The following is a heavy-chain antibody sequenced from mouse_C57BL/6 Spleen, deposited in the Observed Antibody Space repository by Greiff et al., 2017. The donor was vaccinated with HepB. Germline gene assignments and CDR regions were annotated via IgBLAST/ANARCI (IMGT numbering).Heavy chain of an antibody. CDR3: TNPYYYGSSYLAYFDY. V-gene: IGHV14-1*01. CDR2: IDPEDGDT. J-gene: IGHJ2*01. D-gene: IGHD1-1*01. CDR1: GFNIKDYY. Sequence: VQLQQSGAELVRPGASVKLSCTASGFNIKDYYMHWVKQRPEQGLEWIGRIDPEDGDTEYAPKFQGKATMTADTSSNTAYLQLSSLPSEDTAVYYCTNPYYYGSSYLAYFDYWGQGTTLTVSS.